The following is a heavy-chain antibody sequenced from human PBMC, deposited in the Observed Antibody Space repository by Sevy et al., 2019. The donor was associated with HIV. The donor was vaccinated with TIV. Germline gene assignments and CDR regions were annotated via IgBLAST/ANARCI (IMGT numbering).Heavy chain of an antibody. CDR2: ISSSSSTI. Sequence: GGSLRLSCAASGFTFSSYSMNWVRQAPGKGLEWVSYISSSSSTIYYADSVKGRFTNSRDNAKNSLYLQMNSLRDEDTAVYYCARDPDYGDHYYYYYGMDVWGQGTTVTVSS. CDR3: ARDPDYGDHYYYYYGMDV. D-gene: IGHD4-17*01. V-gene: IGHV3-48*02. CDR1: GFTFSSYS. J-gene: IGHJ6*02.